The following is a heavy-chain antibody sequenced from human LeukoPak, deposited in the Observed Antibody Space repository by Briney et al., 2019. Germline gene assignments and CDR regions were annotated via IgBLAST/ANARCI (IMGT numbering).Heavy chain of an antibody. V-gene: IGHV1-8*03. Sequence: PKASVTVSCKASGYTFTSYGISWVRQAPGQGLEWMGWMNPNSGNTGYAQKFQGRVTITRNTSISTAYMELSSLRSEDTAVYYCARGSGWLQFPSRYYYYMDVWGKGTTVTVSS. J-gene: IGHJ6*03. CDR2: MNPNSGNT. D-gene: IGHD5-24*01. CDR1: GYTFTSYG. CDR3: ARGSGWLQFPSRYYYYMDV.